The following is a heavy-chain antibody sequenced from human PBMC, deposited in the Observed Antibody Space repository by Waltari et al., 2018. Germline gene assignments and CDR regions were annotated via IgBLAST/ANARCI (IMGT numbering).Heavy chain of an antibody. J-gene: IGHJ1*01. Sequence: QVQLQESGPPLVEPWETLSLTCTVSGVSVTDYYWSWIRQPAGKGLEFIGRIYTSGSSDYNPSRKSRATVSMDKSKNQFSLQLTSVTAADTAIYYCARGYSDYGGEYFQHWGQGTPVSVSS. CDR2: IYTSGSS. V-gene: IGHV4-4*07. D-gene: IGHD4-17*01. CDR3: ARGYSDYGGEYFQH. CDR1: GVSVTDYY.